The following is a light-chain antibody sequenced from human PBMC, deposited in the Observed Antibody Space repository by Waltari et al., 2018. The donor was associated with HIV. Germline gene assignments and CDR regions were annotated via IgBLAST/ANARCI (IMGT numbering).Light chain of an antibody. CDR3: QQYGSSPLT. CDR2: GPS. J-gene: IGKJ1*01. Sequence: EIVLTQSPGTLSLSPGERAALPCRDSQRVTSYLAWYQEKPGQAPRLLVYGPSSRATGIPDRFSGSGSGTDFTLTISRLEPEDFAVYYCQQYGSSPLTFGQGTKVEIK. CDR1: QRVTSY. V-gene: IGKV3-20*01.